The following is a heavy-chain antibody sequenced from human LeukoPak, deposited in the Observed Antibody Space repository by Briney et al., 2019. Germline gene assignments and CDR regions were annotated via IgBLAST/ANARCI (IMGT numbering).Heavy chain of an antibody. V-gene: IGHV4-61*02. D-gene: IGHD1-7*01. CDR3: ARCRNWNYGDFDY. J-gene: IGHJ4*02. CDR1: GGSISSGSYY. CDR2: IYSSGST. Sequence: PSETLSLTCTVSGGSISSGSYYWSWIRQPAGKGVEWIGRIYSSGSTYYNPSLKSRVTISVDTSKNQFSLKLSSVTAADTAVHYCARCRNWNYGDFDYWGQGTLVTVSS.